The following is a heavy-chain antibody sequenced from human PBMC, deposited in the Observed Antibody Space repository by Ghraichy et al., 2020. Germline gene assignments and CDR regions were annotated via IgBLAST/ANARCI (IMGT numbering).Heavy chain of an antibody. CDR3: AKSGPGLDWLFTFDY. CDR2: ISSSGGGT. Sequence: GESLNISCAASGFSFSTYAMTWVRQAPGKGLEWVSGISSSGGGTYYADSVKGRFTISRDNLKTTLYLQMTSLRAEDTAVYYCAKSGPGLDWLFTFDYWGLGTLVTVSS. J-gene: IGHJ4*02. V-gene: IGHV3-23*01. CDR1: GFSFSTYA. D-gene: IGHD3-3*01.